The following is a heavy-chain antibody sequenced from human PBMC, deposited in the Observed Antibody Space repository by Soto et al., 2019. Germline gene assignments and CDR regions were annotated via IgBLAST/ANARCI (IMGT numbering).Heavy chain of an antibody. D-gene: IGHD1-26*01. CDR2: ISWDGGST. Sequence: EVQLVESGGVVVQPGGSLRLSCAASGFTFDDYTMHWVRQAPGKGLEWVSLISWDGGSTYYADSVKGRFTISRDNSKNSLYLQMNSLRTEDTALYYCAKDKGGSYDYWGQGTLVTVSS. CDR3: AKDKGGSYDY. J-gene: IGHJ4*02. V-gene: IGHV3-43*01. CDR1: GFTFDDYT.